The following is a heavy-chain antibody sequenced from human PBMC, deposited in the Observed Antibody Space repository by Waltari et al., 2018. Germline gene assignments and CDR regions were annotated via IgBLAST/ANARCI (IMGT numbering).Heavy chain of an antibody. CDR2: IAYNGRT. D-gene: IGHD3-3*01. V-gene: IGHV4-59*01. CDR3: GRSYDFWSGYPLDY. J-gene: IGHJ4*02. Sequence: QVQLQESGPGLVKPSETLSLTCAVSEDSINNYYWNWIRQPPGKELEWIGYIAYNGRTNYNPSLKSRVTISVDTSKTQFSLKLTSVTAADTAVYYCGRSYDFWSGYPLDYWGPGSLVTVSS. CDR1: EDSINNYY.